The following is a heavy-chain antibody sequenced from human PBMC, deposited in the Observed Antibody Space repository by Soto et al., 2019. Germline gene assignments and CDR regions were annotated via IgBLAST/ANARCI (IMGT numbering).Heavy chain of an antibody. CDR2: ISGSGGST. J-gene: IGHJ3*02. CDR3: AKDFYKLVQRPRAFDI. D-gene: IGHD6-6*01. V-gene: IGHV3-23*01. Sequence: PGGSLRLSCAASGFTFSSYAMSWVRQAPGKGLEWVSAISGSGGSTYYADSVKGRFTISRDNSKNTLYLQMNSLRAEDTAVYYCAKDFYKLVQRPRAFDIWGQGTMVTVS. CDR1: GFTFSSYA.